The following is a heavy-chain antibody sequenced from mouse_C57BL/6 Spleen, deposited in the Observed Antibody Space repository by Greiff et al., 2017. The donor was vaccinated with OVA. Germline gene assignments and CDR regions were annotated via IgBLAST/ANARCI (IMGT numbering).Heavy chain of an antibody. CDR2: IDPSDSYT. D-gene: IGHD1-1*01. CDR3: ASTVVPYAMDY. V-gene: IGHV1-69*01. Sequence: VQLQQSGAELVMPGASVKLSCKASGYTFTSYWMHWVKQRPGQGLEWIGEIDPSDSYTNYNQKFKGKSTLTVDKSSSTAYMQLSSLTSEDSAVYYCASTVVPYAMDYWGQGTSVTVSS. J-gene: IGHJ4*01. CDR1: GYTFTSYW.